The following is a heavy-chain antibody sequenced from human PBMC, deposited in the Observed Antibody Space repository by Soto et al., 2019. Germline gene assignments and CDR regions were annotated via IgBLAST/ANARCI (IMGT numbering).Heavy chain of an antibody. CDR3: ATRITVFGLLIPPFDP. J-gene: IGHJ5*02. Sequence: LKMSCQGSGYAFSSYWIAWVRQMPGKGLEWMGIIYPGDSDTRYSPSFQGQVTISVDKSITTAYLQWSSLKASDTAIYYCATRITVFGLLIPPFDPWGQGTQVTVS. V-gene: IGHV5-51*01. D-gene: IGHD3-3*01. CDR1: GYAFSSYW. CDR2: IYPGDSDT.